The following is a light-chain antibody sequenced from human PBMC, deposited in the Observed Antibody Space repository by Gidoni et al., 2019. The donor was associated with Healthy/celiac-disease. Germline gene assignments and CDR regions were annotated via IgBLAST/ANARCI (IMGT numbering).Light chain of an antibody. CDR1: QSLLHSNGYNY. V-gene: IGKV2-28*01. CDR3: MQALQTPPT. CDR2: LGS. Sequence: DIVMTQSPLSLPVTPGEPASISCRSSQSLLHSNGYNYLDWYLQKPGQSPQLLIYLGSNRASGVPDRFSCSVSGTDFTLKISRVEAEDVGVYYCMQALQTPPTFGQGTKLEIK. J-gene: IGKJ2*01.